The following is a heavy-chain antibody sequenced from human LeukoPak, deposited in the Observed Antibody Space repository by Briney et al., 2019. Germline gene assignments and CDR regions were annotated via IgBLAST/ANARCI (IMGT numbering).Heavy chain of an antibody. CDR2: ISSSSSYT. Sequence: RGSLRLSCAASGFSFSDYYMSWMRQAPGKGLEWVSYISSSSSYTNYADSVKGRFTISRDNAKNSLYLQMDSLRDDDTAVYYCARAYGSGSHGYWGQGTLVTVSS. V-gene: IGHV3-11*05. J-gene: IGHJ4*02. CDR1: GFSFSDYY. CDR3: ARAYGSGSHGY. D-gene: IGHD3-10*01.